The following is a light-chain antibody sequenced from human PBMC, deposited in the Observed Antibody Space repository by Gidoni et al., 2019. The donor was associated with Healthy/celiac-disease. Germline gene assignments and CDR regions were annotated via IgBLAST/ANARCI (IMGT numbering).Light chain of an antibody. CDR3: QQRSNWPGYT. CDR1: QGVSSY. V-gene: IGKV3-11*01. J-gene: IGKJ2*01. CDR2: DAS. Sequence: IVLTQSPATLSLSPGERATLSCRASQGVSSYLAWYQQKPGQAPRLLIYDASNRATGIPARFSGSGSGTDVTLTISSLEPEDFAVDYCQQRSNWPGYTFGQGTKLEIK.